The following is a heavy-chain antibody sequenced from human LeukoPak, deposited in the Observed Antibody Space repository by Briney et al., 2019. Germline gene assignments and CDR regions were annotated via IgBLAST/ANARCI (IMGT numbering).Heavy chain of an antibody. Sequence: GGSLRLSCAASGFTVSSNYMSWVRQAPGKGLEWVSVIYSCGSTYYADSVKGRFTISRDNSKNTLYLQINSLRAEDTAVYYCAKDLAPQSKAIAVADHWGQGTLVTVSS. CDR2: IYSCGST. D-gene: IGHD6-19*01. CDR1: GFTVSSNY. CDR3: AKDLAPQSKAIAVADH. V-gene: IGHV3-66*03. J-gene: IGHJ1*01.